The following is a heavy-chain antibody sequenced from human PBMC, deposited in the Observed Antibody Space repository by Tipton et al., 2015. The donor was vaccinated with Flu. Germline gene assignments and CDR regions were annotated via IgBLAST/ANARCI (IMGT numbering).Heavy chain of an antibody. V-gene: IGHV4-39*07. D-gene: IGHD3-16*02. CDR3: ARDSPSLRLGDLSSFDY. CDR2: IYHSGST. J-gene: IGHJ4*02. Sequence: TLSLTCTVSGASISSESYYWGWIRQPPGKGLEWIGNIYHSGSTNYNPSLKSRVTMSVDTSKNQFSLNLRSVTAADTAMYYCARDSPSLRLGDLSSFDYWGQGTLVTVSS. CDR1: GASISSESYY.